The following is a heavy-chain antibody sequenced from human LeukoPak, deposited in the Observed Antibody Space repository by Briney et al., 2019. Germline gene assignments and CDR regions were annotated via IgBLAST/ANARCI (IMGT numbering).Heavy chain of an antibody. CDR1: GFTFSDYY. V-gene: IGHV3-11*04. D-gene: IGHD3-22*01. CDR3: ARAAPTRTLIGSGADY. J-gene: IGHJ4*02. CDR2: ISSSGSTI. Sequence: GGSLRLSCAASGFTFSDYYMSWIRQAPGRGLEWVSYISSSGSTIFYADSVKGRFTISRDNAKNSLYLQMNSLRAEDTAVYYCARAAPTRTLIGSGADYWGQGTLVTVSS.